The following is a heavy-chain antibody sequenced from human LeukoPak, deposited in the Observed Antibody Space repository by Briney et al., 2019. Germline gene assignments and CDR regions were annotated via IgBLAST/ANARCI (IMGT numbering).Heavy chain of an antibody. V-gene: IGHV4-39*01. CDR2: IYYSGST. Sequence: SETLSLTCTVSGGSIGSSSYYWVWIRQPPRKGPGVVGSIYYSGSTYYNPSLKSRVTISVDTSKNQFSLQLSSVTAADTAVYYCARHSSMTTVTFDYWGQGTLVTVSS. CDR3: ARHSSMTTVTFDY. J-gene: IGHJ4*02. D-gene: IGHD4-17*01. CDR1: GGSIGSSSYY.